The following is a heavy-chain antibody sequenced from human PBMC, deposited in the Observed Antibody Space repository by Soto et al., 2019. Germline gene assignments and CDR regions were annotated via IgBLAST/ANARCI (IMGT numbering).Heavy chain of an antibody. D-gene: IGHD1-1*01. CDR3: ARTNTIGHYYGMDV. Sequence: SETLSLTCTVSGGSISSYYWSWIRQPPGKGLEWIGYIYYSGSTNYNPSLKSRVTISVDTSKNQFSLKLSSVTAADTAVYYCARTNTIGHYYGMDVWGQGTRVTVSS. CDR2: IYYSGST. J-gene: IGHJ6*02. V-gene: IGHV4-59*01. CDR1: GGSISSYY.